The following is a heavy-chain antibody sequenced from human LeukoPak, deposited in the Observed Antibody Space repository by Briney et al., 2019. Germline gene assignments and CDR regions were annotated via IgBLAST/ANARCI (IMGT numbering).Heavy chain of an antibody. Sequence: GESLKISCAASGFSFSSYAMSWVRQAPGKGLEWVSTITGGGGSTYYADSVKGRFTISRDNSKDTFYLQMNSLRVEDTAVYYCAKARIAATIYPKEVNFDYWGQGTLVTVSS. V-gene: IGHV3-23*01. D-gene: IGHD5-12*01. J-gene: IGHJ4*02. CDR2: ITGGGGST. CDR1: GFSFSSYA. CDR3: AKARIAATIYPKEVNFDY.